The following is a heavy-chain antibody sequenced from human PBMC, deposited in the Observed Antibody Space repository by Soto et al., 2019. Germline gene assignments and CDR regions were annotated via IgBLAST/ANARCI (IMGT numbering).Heavy chain of an antibody. V-gene: IGHV3-48*02. CDR3: ARSGGPAAMIPEYYYGMDV. CDR1: GFTFSSYS. D-gene: IGHD2-2*01. CDR2: ISSSSSTI. Sequence: PGGSLRLSCAASGFTFSSYSMNWVRQAPGKGLEWVSYISSSSSTIYYADSVKGRFTISRDNAKNSLYLQMNSLRDEDTAVYYCARSGGPAAMIPEYYYGMDVWGQGTMVTVSS. J-gene: IGHJ6*02.